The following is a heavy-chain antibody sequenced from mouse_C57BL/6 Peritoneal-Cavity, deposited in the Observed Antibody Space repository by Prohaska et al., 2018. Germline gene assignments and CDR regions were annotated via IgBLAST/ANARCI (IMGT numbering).Heavy chain of an antibody. CDR3: ATLVFAY. CDR1: GYTFTSYW. Sequence: QVQLQQPGAELVKPGASVKLSCKAAGYTFTSYWMQWVKQRPGQGLEWIREIDPSDSYTNYNQKFKGKATLTVDTSSSTAYMQLSSLTSEDSAVYYCATLVFAYWGQGTLVTVSA. D-gene: IGHD2-10*02. V-gene: IGHV1-50*01. J-gene: IGHJ3*01. CDR2: IDPSDSYT.